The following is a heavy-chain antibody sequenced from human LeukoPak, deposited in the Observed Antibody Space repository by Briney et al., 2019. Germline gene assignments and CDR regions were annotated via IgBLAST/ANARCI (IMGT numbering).Heavy chain of an antibody. D-gene: IGHD1-7*01. CDR3: ARGGGPGNYPFDF. V-gene: IGHV1-46*01. J-gene: IGHJ4*02. CDR2: INPRGGST. CDR1: GGTFSSYA. Sequence: GSSVKVSCKASGGTFSSYAISWVRQAPGQGLEWVGIINPRGGSTTYAQKFQGRVTMTRDTSTSTVYMELSSLKSDDTAVYYCARGGGPGNYPFDFWGQGTLVTVSS.